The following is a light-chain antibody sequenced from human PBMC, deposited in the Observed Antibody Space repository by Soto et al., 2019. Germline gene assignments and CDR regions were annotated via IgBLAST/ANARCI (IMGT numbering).Light chain of an antibody. CDR3: KQRSNWPQLT. Sequence: EIVLTQSPATLSLSPGERATLSCRASQSVSSYFAWYQQKPGQAPRLLIYDASNRATGIPARFSGSGSGTDFTLTISSLEPEDFAVYYCKQRSNWPQLTFGGGTKVEIK. CDR2: DAS. CDR1: QSVSSY. V-gene: IGKV3-11*01. J-gene: IGKJ4*01.